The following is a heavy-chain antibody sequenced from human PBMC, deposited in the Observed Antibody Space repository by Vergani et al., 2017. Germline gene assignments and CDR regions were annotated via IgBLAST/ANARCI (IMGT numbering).Heavy chain of an antibody. CDR3: ARLRYDSSGYYYGNYFDY. J-gene: IGHJ4*02. V-gene: IGHV4-30-2*01. Sequence: QVHLTEAGPGLVKPSQTLSLTCTVSGGSISSGGYSWSWIRQPPGKGLEWIGYIYHSGSTYYNPSLKSRVTISVDRSKNQFSLKLSSVTAADTAVYYCARLRYDSSGYYYGNYFDYWGQGTLVTVSS. D-gene: IGHD3-22*01. CDR2: IYHSGST. CDR1: GGSISSGGYS.